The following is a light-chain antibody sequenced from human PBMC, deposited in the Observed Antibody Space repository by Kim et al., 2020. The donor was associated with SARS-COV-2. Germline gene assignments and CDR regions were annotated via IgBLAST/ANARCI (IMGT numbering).Light chain of an antibody. CDR2: DAS. V-gene: IGKV1-16*01. CDR1: QGIRKS. J-gene: IGKJ5*01. Sequence: DIQMTQSPSSLSASVGDRVTITCRASQGIRKSLAWFQQRPGKAPTSLIYDASILQSGVSSRFSGSGYGTDFTLTISNLQPEDFATYYCQHYDSYPITFGQGTRLDIK. CDR3: QHYDSYPIT.